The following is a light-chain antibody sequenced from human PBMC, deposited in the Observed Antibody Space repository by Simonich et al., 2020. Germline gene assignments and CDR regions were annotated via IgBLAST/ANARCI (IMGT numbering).Light chain of an antibody. V-gene: IGKV3-15*01. CDR1: QSVSSN. J-gene: IGKJ2*01. Sequence: EIVMTQSPATLSVSPGESPTLSCRASQSVSSNLAWYQQKPAPAPTLLIYGASTRATGIPARFSGSGSGTEFTLTISSMQSEDFAVYYCQQYNNWPHTFGQGTKLEIK. CDR2: GAS. CDR3: QQYNNWPHT.